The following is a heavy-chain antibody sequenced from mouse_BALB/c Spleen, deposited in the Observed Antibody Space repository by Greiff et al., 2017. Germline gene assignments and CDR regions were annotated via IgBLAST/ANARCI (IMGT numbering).Heavy chain of an antibody. J-gene: IGHJ4*01. D-gene: IGHD2-14*01. CDR3: TIYYRYDEYDYAMDY. CDR1: GYTFTSYY. CDR2: INPSNGGT. V-gene: IGHV1S81*02. Sequence: QVQLQQPGAELVKPGASVKLSCKASGYTFTSYYMYWVKQRPGQGLEWIGGINPSNGGTNFNEKFKSKATLTVDKSSSTAYMQLSSLTSEDSAVYYCTIYYRYDEYDYAMDYWGQGTSVTVSS.